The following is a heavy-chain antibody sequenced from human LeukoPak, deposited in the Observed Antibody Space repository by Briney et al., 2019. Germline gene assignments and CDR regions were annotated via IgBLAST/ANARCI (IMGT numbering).Heavy chain of an antibody. V-gene: IGHV3-15*01. J-gene: IGHJ4*02. Sequence: PGGSLRLSCAASGFTFSNAWMSWVRQAPGKGLEWVGRIKSKTDGGTTDYATPMKGRFTISRDDSKNTLYLQMNSLKTEDTAVYYCTTGVRLPHPPDWGQGALVTVSS. CDR3: TTGVRLPHPPD. D-gene: IGHD3-10*01. CDR1: GFTFSNAW. CDR2: IKSKTDGGTT.